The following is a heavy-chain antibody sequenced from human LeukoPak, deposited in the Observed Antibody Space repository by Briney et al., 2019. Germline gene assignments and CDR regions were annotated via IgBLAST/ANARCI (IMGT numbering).Heavy chain of an antibody. Sequence: ASVKVSCKASGGTFSSYAISWVRQAPGQGLEWMGRIIPIVGTANYAQKFQGRVTITTDESTSTAYMELSSLRSEDTAVYYCARTPRRDGYKKRDAFDIWGQGTMVTVSS. CDR3: ARTPRRDGYKKRDAFDI. CDR2: IIPIVGTA. J-gene: IGHJ3*02. CDR1: GGTFSSYA. D-gene: IGHD5-24*01. V-gene: IGHV1-69*05.